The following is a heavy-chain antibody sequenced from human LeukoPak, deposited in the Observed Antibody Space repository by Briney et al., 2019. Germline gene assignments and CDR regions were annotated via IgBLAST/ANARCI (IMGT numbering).Heavy chain of an antibody. CDR1: GFSISNYY. J-gene: IGHJ5*02. CDR3: AKNGRSSMSPNWFDP. D-gene: IGHD6-6*01. Sequence: GGSLRLSRAASGFSISNYYMFWARQAPGKGLEWVSVIYATGNTYYANSVKGRFTISRDNSENTLYLQMNSLRAEDTAVYYCAKNGRSSMSPNWFDPWGQGTLVTVSS. V-gene: IGHV3-53*01. CDR2: IYATGNT.